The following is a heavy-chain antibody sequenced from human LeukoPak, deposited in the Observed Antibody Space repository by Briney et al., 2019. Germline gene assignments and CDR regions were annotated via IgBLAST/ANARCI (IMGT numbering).Heavy chain of an antibody. CDR2: INHSGST. D-gene: IGHD3-9*01. J-gene: IGHJ5*02. Sequence: SETLSLTCAVYGGSFSGYYWSWIRQPPGKGLEWIGEINHSGSTNYNPSLKSRVTISVDTSKNQFSLKLSSVTAADTAVYYCARGRAYYDILPGPLGWFAPWGQGTLVTVSS. CDR3: ARGRAYYDILPGPLGWFAP. V-gene: IGHV4-34*01. CDR1: GGSFSGYY.